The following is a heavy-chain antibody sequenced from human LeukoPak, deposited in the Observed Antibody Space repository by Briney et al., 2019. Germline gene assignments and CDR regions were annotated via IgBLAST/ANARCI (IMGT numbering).Heavy chain of an antibody. D-gene: IGHD5-18*01. V-gene: IGHV1-18*01. CDR1: GYAFTSYG. CDR2: ISAYNGNT. J-gene: IGHJ4*02. Sequence: VPSVNVSCTASGYAFTSYGISWVRQAPGQGLEWMGWISAYNGNTTYAQKLQGRGTMTSDTSTSTAYMELRSLRSDDTAVYYCARVIQLWSLADYWGQGTLVTVSS. CDR3: ARVIQLWSLADY.